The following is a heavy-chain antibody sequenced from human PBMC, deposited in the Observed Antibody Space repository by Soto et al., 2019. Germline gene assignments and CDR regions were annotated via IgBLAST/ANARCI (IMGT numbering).Heavy chain of an antibody. CDR2: IIPIFGTA. CDR1: GGTFSSYA. Sequence: QGQLVQSGAEVKKPGSSVKVSCKASGGTFSSYAISWVRQAPGQGLEWVGGIIPIFGTANYAQKLQGRGTITEDESTSTAYMELGSVRSEDTAVYYCAREGRFLEWLYWFDPWGQGSLVTVSS. CDR3: AREGRFLEWLYWFDP. D-gene: IGHD3-3*01. V-gene: IGHV1-69*01. J-gene: IGHJ5*02.